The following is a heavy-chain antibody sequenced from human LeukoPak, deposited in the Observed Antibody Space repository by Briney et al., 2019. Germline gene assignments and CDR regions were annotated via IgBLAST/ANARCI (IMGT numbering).Heavy chain of an antibody. J-gene: IGHJ5*02. CDR3: ARGGNWFDP. Sequence: GGSLRLSCAASGFTFSSYVMHWVRQAPGKGLEWVGGIIPIFGTANYAQKFQGRVTITADKSTSTAYMELSSLRSEDTAVYYCARGGNWFDPWGQGTLVTVSS. V-gene: IGHV1-69*06. D-gene: IGHD3-16*01. CDR1: GFTFSSYV. CDR2: IIPIFGTA.